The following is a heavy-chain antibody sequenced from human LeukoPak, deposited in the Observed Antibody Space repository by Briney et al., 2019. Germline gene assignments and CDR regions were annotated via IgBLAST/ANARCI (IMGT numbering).Heavy chain of an antibody. CDR1: GYTFTSYY. J-gene: IGHJ4*02. D-gene: IGHD3-22*01. CDR2: INPSGGST. Sequence: GASVKVSCKVSGYTFTSYYMHWVRQAPGQGLEWMGIINPSGGSTSYAQKFQGRVTMTRDMSTSTVYMELSSLRSEDTAVYYCARDTYDSSGYYSRPFDYWGQGTLVTVSS. V-gene: IGHV1-46*01. CDR3: ARDTYDSSGYYSRPFDY.